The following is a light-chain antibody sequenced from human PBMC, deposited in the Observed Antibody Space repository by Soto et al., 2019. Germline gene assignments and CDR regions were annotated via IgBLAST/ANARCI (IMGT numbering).Light chain of an antibody. CDR2: SAS. CDR3: LQQTTYPWT. Sequence: DIQMTPSPSSLSASVGDIVTITCRASQDISDDLGWYQQKPGKAPKRLIYSASNLQSGVPARFSGSMLGTEFTLTISGLQPEDFATYYCLQQTTYPWTFGQGIRVEI. CDR1: QDISDD. J-gene: IGKJ1*01. V-gene: IGKV1-17*01.